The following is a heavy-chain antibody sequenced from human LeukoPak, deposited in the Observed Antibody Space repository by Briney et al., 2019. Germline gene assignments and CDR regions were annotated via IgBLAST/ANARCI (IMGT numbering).Heavy chain of an antibody. D-gene: IGHD6-19*01. Sequence: GKSLRLSCAASGFTFSNYAMSWVRRAPGKGLEWVSTISGGGDSTYYADSVEGRFTISRDNSKNTLFLQMNSLRAEDTAIYYCAKLDQWLVRYWGQGTLVTVSS. CDR2: ISGGGDST. CDR1: GFTFSNYA. CDR3: AKLDQWLVRY. J-gene: IGHJ4*02. V-gene: IGHV3-23*01.